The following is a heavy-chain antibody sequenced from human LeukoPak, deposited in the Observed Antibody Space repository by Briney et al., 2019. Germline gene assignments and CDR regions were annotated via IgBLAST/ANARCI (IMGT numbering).Heavy chain of an antibody. CDR1: GFTFSSYG. J-gene: IGHJ6*03. CDR2: ISGSGGSS. V-gene: IGHV3-23*01. D-gene: IGHD5-24*01. Sequence: GGTLRLSCAASGFTFSSYGMSWVRQAPGKGLEWVSAISGSGGSSYYADSVTGRFTISRDNSKNTLYVHMNSLRAEDTAIYYCAKLKRWLQFGYYMDVWGKGTTVTVSS. CDR3: AKLKRWLQFGYYMDV.